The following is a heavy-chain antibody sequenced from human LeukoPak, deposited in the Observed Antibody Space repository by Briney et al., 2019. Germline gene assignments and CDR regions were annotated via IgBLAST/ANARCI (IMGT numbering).Heavy chain of an antibody. CDR1: GGTFSSYA. CDR3: ASGGRISTIIGVVITPFYYYYYMDV. J-gene: IGHJ6*03. V-gene: IGHV1-69*05. D-gene: IGHD3-3*01. CDR2: IIPIFRTA. Sequence: SVKVSCKASGGTFSSYAISWVRQAPGQGLEWMGRIIPIFRTAKYAQKFQGRVTITTDESTSTAYMELSSLRSEDTAVYYCASGGRISTIIGVVITPFYYYYYMDVWGKGTTVTVSS.